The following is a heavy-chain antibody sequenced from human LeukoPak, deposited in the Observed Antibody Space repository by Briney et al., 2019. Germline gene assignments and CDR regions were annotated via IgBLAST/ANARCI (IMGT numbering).Heavy chain of an antibody. CDR2: INSDGSST. V-gene: IGHV3-74*01. D-gene: IGHD5-24*01. CDR3: AIMRWLQSSVDY. Sequence: GGSLRLSCAASGFTFSSYEMNWVRQTPGKGLVWVSRINSDGSSTNYADSVKGRFTISRDNAKNTLYLQMNSLRAEDTAVYYCAIMRWLQSSVDYWGQGTLVTVSS. J-gene: IGHJ4*02. CDR1: GFTFSSYE.